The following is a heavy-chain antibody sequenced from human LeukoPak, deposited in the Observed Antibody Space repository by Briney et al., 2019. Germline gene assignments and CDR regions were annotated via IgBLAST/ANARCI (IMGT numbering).Heavy chain of an antibody. CDR2: ISAKNGNT. CDR3: ARGSRIVDY. J-gene: IGHJ4*02. Sequence: EASVKVSCKASGGTFSSYAITWVRQAPGQGLEWMGWISAKNGNTNYAQRLQGRVTMTTDTSTSTAYMELRSLRSDDTAVYYCARGSRIVDYWGQGTLVTVSS. CDR1: GGTFSSYA. V-gene: IGHV1-18*01. D-gene: IGHD2/OR15-2a*01.